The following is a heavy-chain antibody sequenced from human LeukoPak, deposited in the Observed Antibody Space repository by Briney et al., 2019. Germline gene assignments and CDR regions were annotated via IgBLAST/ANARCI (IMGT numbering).Heavy chain of an antibody. CDR1: GDTFNSYE. Sequence: GASVKVSGKDSGDTFNSYEITWLGQPPGQGLEWVGGIIPILDSAKYAQKFQDRVTITADESSNTAYMELSSLTSEDTAIYYCARGVPATIRGGSNYFDFWGQGTLVTVSS. J-gene: IGHJ4*02. V-gene: IGHV1-69*13. CDR3: ARGVPATIRGGSNYFDF. CDR2: IIPILDSA. D-gene: IGHD2-2*02.